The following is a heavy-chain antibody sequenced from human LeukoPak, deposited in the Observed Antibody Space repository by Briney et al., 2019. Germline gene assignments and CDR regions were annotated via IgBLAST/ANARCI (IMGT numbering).Heavy chain of an antibody. Sequence: GGSLRLSCAASGFTFSSYWMSGGRQAPGKGREWLANVKQEGREKYYVDSVKGRFTISRDNAKNSLYLQMKSIRAEDTAVYYCGRTARHLDYWGQGTLVTVSS. CDR2: VKQEGREK. CDR1: GFTFSSYW. D-gene: IGHD5-18*01. V-gene: IGHV3-7*01. J-gene: IGHJ4*02. CDR3: GRTARHLDY.